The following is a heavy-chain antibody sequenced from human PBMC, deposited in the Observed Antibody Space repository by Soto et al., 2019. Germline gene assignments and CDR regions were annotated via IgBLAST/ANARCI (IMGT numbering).Heavy chain of an antibody. V-gene: IGHV1-18*01. CDR2: ISAYNGNT. J-gene: IGHJ5*02. D-gene: IGHD6-19*01. Sequence: QVQLVQSGAEVKKPGASVKVSCKASGYTFTSYGISWVRQAPGQGLEWMGWISAYNGNTNYAQKLQGRVTMTTDTSTSTAYMELRSLRSDDTAVYYWAREEGGRVAVAGSWFDPWGQGTLVTVSS. CDR3: AREEGGRVAVAGSWFDP. CDR1: GYTFTSYG.